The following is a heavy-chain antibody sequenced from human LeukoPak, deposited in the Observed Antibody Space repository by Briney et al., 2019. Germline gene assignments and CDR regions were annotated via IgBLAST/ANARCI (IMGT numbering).Heavy chain of an antibody. CDR1: GGSISGSNW. CDR2: IXXXXST. J-gene: IGHJ6*02. CDR3: ARGRKTIFGVARTYYYYGMDV. Sequence: PSETLSLTCAVSGGSISGSNWWSWVRQPPGKTLECIGXIXXXXSTYSNPSLRSRVTISVDTPSKQFSLKLSSVTAADTAVYYCARGRKTIFGVARTYYYYGMDVWGQGTTVTVSS. V-gene: IGHV4-4*02. D-gene: IGHD3-3*01.